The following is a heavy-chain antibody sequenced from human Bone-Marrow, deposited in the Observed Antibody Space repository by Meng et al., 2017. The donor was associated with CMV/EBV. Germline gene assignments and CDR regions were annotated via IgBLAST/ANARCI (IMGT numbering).Heavy chain of an antibody. CDR1: GCTFTSYD. V-gene: IGHV1-8*01. J-gene: IGHJ4*02. CDR3: ARGSSWIDY. Sequence: MYSCKASGCTFTSYDINWVRQATGQGLEWMGWMNPNSGNTGYAQKCQGRVTMTRNTSISTAYMELSSLRSEDTAVYYCARGSSWIDYWGQGTLVTVSS. D-gene: IGHD6-13*01. CDR2: MNPNSGNT.